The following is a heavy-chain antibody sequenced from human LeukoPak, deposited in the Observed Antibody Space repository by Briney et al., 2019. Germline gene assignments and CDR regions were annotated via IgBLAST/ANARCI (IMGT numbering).Heavy chain of an antibody. CDR2: ITTSTTVPHI. J-gene: IGHJ6*02. V-gene: IGHV3-21*01. CDR1: GFTFSTYS. Sequence: GESLRLSCAASGFTFSTYSMNWVRQAPGRGLEWVSSITTSTTVPHIFYADSVTGRFTISRDNADNSLFLQMNSLRAEDTAVYYCARALGDPPDYYYGMDVWGQGTTVTVSS. D-gene: IGHD3-16*01. CDR3: ARALGDPPDYYYGMDV.